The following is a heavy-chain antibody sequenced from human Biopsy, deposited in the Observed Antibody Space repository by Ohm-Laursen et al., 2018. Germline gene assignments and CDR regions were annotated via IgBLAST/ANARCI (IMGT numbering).Heavy chain of an antibody. J-gene: IGHJ2*01. V-gene: IGHV1-2*02. D-gene: IGHD1-26*01. CDR1: GYTFTDYY. Sequence: ASVKVSCNASGYTFTDYYIHWVRQAPGQGLEWMGWINPNSGGTNYAQKFQGRVTMTRDTSMSTAYMELNRLRSDDTAVYYCARGGLNYWYFDLWGRGTLVTVSS. CDR2: INPNSGGT. CDR3: ARGGLNYWYFDL.